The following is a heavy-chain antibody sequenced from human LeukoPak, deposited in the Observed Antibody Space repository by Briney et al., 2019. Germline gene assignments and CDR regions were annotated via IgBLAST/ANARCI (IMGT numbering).Heavy chain of an antibody. V-gene: IGHV3-23*01. CDR3: ARDRGGSFSAIDY. J-gene: IGHJ4*02. D-gene: IGHD1-26*01. CDR1: GLTFSNYA. CDR2: ISDSGGST. Sequence: PGGSLRLSCAASGLTFSNYAMSWVRQAPGKGLEWVSGISDSGGSTHYADSVKGRFTISRDNAKNSLYLQMNSLRAEDTAVYYCARDRGGSFSAIDYWGQGTLVTVSS.